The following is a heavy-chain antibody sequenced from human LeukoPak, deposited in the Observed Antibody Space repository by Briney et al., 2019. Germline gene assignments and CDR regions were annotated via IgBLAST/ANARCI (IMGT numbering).Heavy chain of an antibody. J-gene: IGHJ4*02. Sequence: GGSLRLSCAASGFTVSSNYMSWVRQAPGKGLEWVSVIYSGGSTYYADSVKGRFTISRDNSKNTLYLQMNCLRAEDTAVYYCARDVGYGSGSYYDYWGQGTLVTVSS. CDR1: GFTVSSNY. CDR3: ARDVGYGSGSYYDY. D-gene: IGHD3-10*01. CDR2: IYSGGST. V-gene: IGHV3-66*01.